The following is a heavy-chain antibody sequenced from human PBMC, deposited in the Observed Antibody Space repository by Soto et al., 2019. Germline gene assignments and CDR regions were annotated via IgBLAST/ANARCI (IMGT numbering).Heavy chain of an antibody. CDR3: ARGANTAMVTRWFDP. D-gene: IGHD5-18*01. J-gene: IGHJ5*02. V-gene: IGHV1-69*05. CDR1: GGTFSSYA. CDR2: IIPIFGTA. Sequence: QVQLVQSGAEVKKPGSSVKVSCKASGGTFSSYAISWVRQAPGQGLEWTGGIIPIFGTANYAQKFQGRVTXTXXXSXXTAYMELGSLRSEDTAVYYCARGANTAMVTRWFDPWGQGTLVTVSS.